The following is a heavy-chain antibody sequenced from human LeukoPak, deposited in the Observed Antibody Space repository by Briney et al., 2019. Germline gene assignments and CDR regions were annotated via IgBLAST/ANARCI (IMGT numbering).Heavy chain of an antibody. D-gene: IGHD2-2*01. J-gene: IGHJ4*02. Sequence: ETVPLICTVPGGSFSSGSYYWSGIRQPPGKGLEWIGYMYYSGTTNSNPSLTSRVTISVDTSKNQSSLKLSSVTPADTAVYYCARGSVPAAVVFDYWGQGTGDPVSS. CDR1: GGSFSSGSYY. CDR2: MYYSGTT. V-gene: IGHV4-61*01. CDR3: ARGSVPAAVVFDY.